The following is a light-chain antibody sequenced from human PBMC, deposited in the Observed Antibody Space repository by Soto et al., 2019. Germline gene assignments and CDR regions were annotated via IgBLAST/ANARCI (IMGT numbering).Light chain of an antibody. J-gene: IGLJ3*02. CDR1: SSNIAINY. CDR2: DND. CDR3: STWDISLTAVL. V-gene: IGLV1-51*01. Sequence: QSVLTQPPSVSAPPGQKVTISCSGSSSNIAINYLSWYQKDPGTAPTLLIYDNDKRPPGIPDRFSASKSGTAATLDISGLQTGDEADYYCSTWDISLTAVLFGGGTKLTVL.